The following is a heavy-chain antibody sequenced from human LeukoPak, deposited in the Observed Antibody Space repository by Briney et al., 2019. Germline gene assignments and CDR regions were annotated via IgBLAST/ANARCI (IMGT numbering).Heavy chain of an antibody. CDR2: ISGSGGST. CDR1: GFTFSSYA. Sequence: GGSLRLSCAASGFTFSSYAMSWVRQAPGKGLEWVSAISGSGGSTYYADSVKGRFTISRDNAKNSLYLQMNSLRAEDTAVYYCARDPWLLYDYVWGSPNAGLWGQGTLVTVSS. CDR3: ARDPWLLYDYVWGSPNAGL. D-gene: IGHD3-16*01. V-gene: IGHV3-23*01. J-gene: IGHJ4*02.